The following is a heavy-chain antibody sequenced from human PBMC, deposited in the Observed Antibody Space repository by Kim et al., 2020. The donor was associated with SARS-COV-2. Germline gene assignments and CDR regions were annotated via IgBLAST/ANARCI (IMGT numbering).Heavy chain of an antibody. J-gene: IGHJ4*02. V-gene: IGHV1-3*01. CDR3: AREAVAGSFDH. Sequence: NTRDSQEFQARVSITRDTSATTAYLELSGLRSEDTAVYYCAREAVAGSFDHWGQGTLVTVSS. D-gene: IGHD6-19*01. CDR2: NT.